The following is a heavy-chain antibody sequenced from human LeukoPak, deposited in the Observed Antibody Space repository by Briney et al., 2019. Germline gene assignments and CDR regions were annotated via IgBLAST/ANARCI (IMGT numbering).Heavy chain of an antibody. V-gene: IGHV3-15*05. CDR1: GFTLSNAW. J-gene: IGHJ5*02. CDR2: IHTKAEGATT. Sequence: GGSLRLSCAASGFTLSNAWMGWVRQAPGKGLEWVGRIHTKAEGATTEYAAPVKGRFTISRDNAKNTLYLQMNSLRAEDTAVYYCARDPDYDYVWGSYTRGNWFDPWGQGTLVTVSS. CDR3: ARDPDYDYVWGSYTRGNWFDP. D-gene: IGHD3-16*01.